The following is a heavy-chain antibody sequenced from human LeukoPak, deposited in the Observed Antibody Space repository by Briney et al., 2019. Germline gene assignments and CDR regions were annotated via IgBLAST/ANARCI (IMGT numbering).Heavy chain of an antibody. CDR3: TRGTGSSWFDP. CDR2: INPNSGGT. J-gene: IGHJ5*02. V-gene: IGHV1-2*02. CDR1: GYTFTGYY. D-gene: IGHD1-1*01. Sequence: GASVKVSCKASGYTFTGYYMHWVRQAPGQGLEWMSWINPNSGGTQYAQKFRGRVTMTRDTSISTAYMELSGLRSDDTAVYYCTRGTGSSWFDPWGQGTLVTVSS.